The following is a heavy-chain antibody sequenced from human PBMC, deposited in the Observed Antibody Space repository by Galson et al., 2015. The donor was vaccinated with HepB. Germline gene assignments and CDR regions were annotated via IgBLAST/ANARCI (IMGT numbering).Heavy chain of an antibody. CDR1: GFTFSSYA. D-gene: IGHD3-16*02. V-gene: IGHV3-30*04. CDR2: ISYDGSNK. J-gene: IGHJ4*02. CDR3: AKDQSAWGSYRYFDY. Sequence: SLRLSCAASGFTFSSYAMHWVRPAPGKGLEWVAVISYDGSNKYYADSVKGRFTISRDNSKNTLYLQMNSLRAEDTAVYYCAKDQSAWGSYRYFDYWGQGTLVTVSS.